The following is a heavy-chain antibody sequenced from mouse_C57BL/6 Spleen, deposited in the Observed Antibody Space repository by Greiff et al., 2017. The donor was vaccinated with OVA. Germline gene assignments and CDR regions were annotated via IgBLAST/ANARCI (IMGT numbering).Heavy chain of an antibody. V-gene: IGHV5-9-1*02. CDR1: GFTFSSYA. CDR2: ISSGGDYI. J-gene: IGHJ4*01. Sequence: DVMLVESGEGLVKPGGSLKLSCAASGFTFSSYAMSWVRQTPEKRLEWVAYISSGGDYIYYADTVKGRFTISRDNARNTLYLQMSSLKSEDTAMYYCTRDRDSNYGFYYAMDYWGQGTSVTVSS. D-gene: IGHD2-5*01. CDR3: TRDRDSNYGFYYAMDY.